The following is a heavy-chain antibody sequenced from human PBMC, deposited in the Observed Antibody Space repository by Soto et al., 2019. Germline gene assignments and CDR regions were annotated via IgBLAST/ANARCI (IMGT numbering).Heavy chain of an antibody. D-gene: IGHD2-15*01. CDR1: GGSSTPVH. CDR3: ARGPFYCSGGSCYSNGFDY. J-gene: IGHJ4*02. V-gene: IGHV4-59*01. CDR2: VDYDDNT. Sequence: PSETLCLSCRVSGGSSTPVHWSWIRQPPGRGIEYIGYVDYDDNTDYNPSLKSRVTISVDRSNNLLSLKLSSVTAADTAVYYCARGPFYCSGGSCYSNGFDYWGQGTLVTVS.